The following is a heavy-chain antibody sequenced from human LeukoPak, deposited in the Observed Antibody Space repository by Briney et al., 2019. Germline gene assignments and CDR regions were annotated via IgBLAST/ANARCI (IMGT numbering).Heavy chain of an antibody. Sequence: GGSLRLSCAASGFTFSSYGMHWVRQAPGKGLEWVAVIWYDGCNKYYADSVKGRFTISRDNSKNTLYLQMNSLRAEDTAVYYCARGHGGNSNPKFDYWGQGTLVTVSS. V-gene: IGHV3-33*01. J-gene: IGHJ4*02. CDR1: GFTFSSYG. D-gene: IGHD4-23*01. CDR2: IWYDGCNK. CDR3: ARGHGGNSNPKFDY.